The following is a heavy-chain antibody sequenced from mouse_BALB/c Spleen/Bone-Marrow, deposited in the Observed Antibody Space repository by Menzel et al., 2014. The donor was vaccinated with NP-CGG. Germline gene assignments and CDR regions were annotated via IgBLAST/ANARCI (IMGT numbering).Heavy chain of an antibody. CDR2: INNGGRT. V-gene: IGHV5-6-5*01. J-gene: IGHJ2*01. Sequence: LEESGGRLVAPGTPLTLTCTVSGIDLSINAMGWVRQAPGKGLEWIGVINNGGRTNYASWVNGRFTIPXTSTTMDLKMNSLTTEDTATYFCARGGFYVNSGGNGYLDLWVQRTLVTVSS. CDR3: ARGGFYVNSGGNGYLDL. CDR1: GIDLSINA. D-gene: IGHD1-1*02.